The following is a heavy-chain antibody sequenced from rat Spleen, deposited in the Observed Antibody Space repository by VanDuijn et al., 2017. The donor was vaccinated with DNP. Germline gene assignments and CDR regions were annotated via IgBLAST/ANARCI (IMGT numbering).Heavy chain of an antibody. CDR3: AKAGGYSPWYFDY. J-gene: IGHJ2*01. D-gene: IGHD1-11*01. CDR1: GFTFSDYY. V-gene: IGHV5-20*01. CDR2: INYDGRGT. Sequence: EVQLVESGGGLVQPGRSLKLSCAASGFTFSDYYMAWVRQAPTKGLEWVAYINYDGRGTYNGDSVKGRFTISRDNAKNTLYLQMDSLRSEETATYYCAKAGGYSPWYFDYWGQGVMVTVSS.